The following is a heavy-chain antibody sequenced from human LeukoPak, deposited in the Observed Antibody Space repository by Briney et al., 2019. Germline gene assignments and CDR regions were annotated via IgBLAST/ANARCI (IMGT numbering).Heavy chain of an antibody. CDR1: GGSISSGDYY. CDR3: ARDACSSTSCPDAFDI. J-gene: IGHJ3*02. Sequence: SETLSLTCTVSGGSISSGDYYWSWIRQPPGKGLEWIAYMYYSGSTYYNPSLKSRVTMSADTSKNQLSLKLSSVTAADTAVYYCARDACSSTSCPDAFDIWGQGTMVTVSS. D-gene: IGHD2-2*01. CDR2: MYYSGST. V-gene: IGHV4-30-4*01.